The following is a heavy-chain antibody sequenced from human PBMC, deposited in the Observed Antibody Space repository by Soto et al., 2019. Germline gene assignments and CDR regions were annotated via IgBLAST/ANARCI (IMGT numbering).Heavy chain of an antibody. CDR1: GFSFSSYA. CDR3: AKMTSDSYGRNYGMDV. D-gene: IGHD5-18*01. CDR2: LRDSGVSP. Sequence: EVHLLESGGGLVQPGGSLRLSCAGSGFSFSSYAMSWVRQGPEKGLEWVAALRDSGVSPDYAASVKGRFTSSRDNTKNMLYLQMDSLIVEDTALYYCAKMTSDSYGRNYGMDVWGQGTTVTVSS. V-gene: IGHV3-23*01. J-gene: IGHJ6*02.